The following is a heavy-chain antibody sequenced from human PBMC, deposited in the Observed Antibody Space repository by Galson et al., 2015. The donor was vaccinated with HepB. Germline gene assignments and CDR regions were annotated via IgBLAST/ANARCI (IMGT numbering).Heavy chain of an antibody. CDR1: GGSFNNLA. D-gene: IGHD2-15*01. V-gene: IGHV1-69*10. Sequence: QSGAEVKKPGESLRISCKASGGSFNNLAIHWVRQAPGQGFEWMGGVIPILGIGKTAEKFQGRLTITADNSTSTSYMELTSLTSEDTAVYYCGRDPWDLWSRALYWLDPWGQGTLITVSS. CDR2: VIPILGIG. J-gene: IGHJ5*02. CDR3: GRDPWDLWSRALYWLDP.